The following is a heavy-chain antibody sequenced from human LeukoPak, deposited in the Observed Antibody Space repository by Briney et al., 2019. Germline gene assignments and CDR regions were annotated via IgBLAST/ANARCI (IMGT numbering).Heavy chain of an antibody. D-gene: IGHD3-9*01. CDR1: GFTFSSYG. CDR3: AKGGASYYDILTGYHEFDY. V-gene: IGHV3-30*18. CDR2: ISYDGSNK. J-gene: IGHJ4*02. Sequence: GGSLRLSCAASGFTFSSYGMHWVRQAPGKGLEWVAVISYDGSNKYYADSVKGRFTISRDNSKNTLYLQMNSLRAEDTAVYYCAKGGASYYDILTGYHEFDYWGQGTLVTVSS.